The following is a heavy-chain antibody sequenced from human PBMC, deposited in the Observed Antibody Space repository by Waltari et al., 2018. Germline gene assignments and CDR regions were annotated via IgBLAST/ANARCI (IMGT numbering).Heavy chain of an antibody. CDR2: INAGNGNT. J-gene: IGHJ3*02. V-gene: IGHV1-3*01. CDR1: GYTFTSYA. D-gene: IGHD4-17*01. CDR3: ASSTVTNDAFDI. Sequence: QVQLVQSGAEVKKPGASVKVSCKASGYTFTSYAMHWVRQAPGQRLEWMGWINAGNGNTKYSQKFRGRVTITRDTSASTAYMELSSLRSEDTAVYYCASSTVTNDAFDIWGQGTMVTVSS.